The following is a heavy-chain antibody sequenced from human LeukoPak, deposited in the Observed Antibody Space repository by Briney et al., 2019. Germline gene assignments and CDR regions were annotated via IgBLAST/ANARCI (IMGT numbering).Heavy chain of an antibody. D-gene: IGHD3-10*01. Sequence: GGSLRLSCAASGFTFSSYWMSWVRQAPGKGLEWVANIKQGGSEKYYVDSVKGRFTISRDNAKNSLYLQMNSLRAEDTAVYYCARVRVRGAPQPYYGMDVWGQGTTVTVSS. V-gene: IGHV3-7*01. CDR1: GFTFSSYW. J-gene: IGHJ6*02. CDR3: ARVRVRGAPQPYYGMDV. CDR2: IKQGGSEK.